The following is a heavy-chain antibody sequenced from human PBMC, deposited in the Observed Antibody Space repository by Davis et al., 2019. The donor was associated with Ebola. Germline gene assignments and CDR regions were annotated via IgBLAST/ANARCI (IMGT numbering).Heavy chain of an antibody. V-gene: IGHV3-43*01. CDR3: ASSGIQLWPVY. Sequence: GGSLRLSCAASGFTFDDYTMHWVRQAPGKGLEWVSLISWDGSSTYYADSVKGRFTISRDNSKNSLYLQMNSLRTEDTALYYCASSGIQLWPVYWGQGTLVTVSS. J-gene: IGHJ4*02. CDR2: ISWDGSST. D-gene: IGHD5-18*01. CDR1: GFTFDDYT.